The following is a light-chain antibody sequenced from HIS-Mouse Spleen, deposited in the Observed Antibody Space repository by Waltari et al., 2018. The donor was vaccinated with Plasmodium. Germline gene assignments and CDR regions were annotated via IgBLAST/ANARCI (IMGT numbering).Light chain of an antibody. CDR2: EDS. V-gene: IGLV3-10*01. J-gene: IGLJ3*02. CDR3: YSTDSSGNHRV. CDR1: ALPKKY. Sequence: SYELTQPPSVSVSTGQTARTTCTGAALPKKYAYWYQKKSGQAPLLVIYEDSKRPSGIPERFSGSSSGTMATLTISGAQVEDEADYYCYSTDSSGNHRVFGGGTKLTVL.